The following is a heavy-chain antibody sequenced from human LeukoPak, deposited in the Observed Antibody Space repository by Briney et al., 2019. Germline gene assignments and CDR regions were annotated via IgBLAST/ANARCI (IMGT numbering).Heavy chain of an antibody. J-gene: IGHJ3*02. D-gene: IGHD6-13*01. Sequence: GGSLRLSCAASGFTFDDYAMHWVRQAPGKGLEWVSGISWNSGSIGYADSVKGRFTISRDNSKNTLYLQMNSLRAEDTAVYYCARGYSSSWGDAFDIWGQGTMVTVSS. CDR2: ISWNSGSI. CDR1: GFTFDDYA. CDR3: ARGYSSSWGDAFDI. V-gene: IGHV3-9*01.